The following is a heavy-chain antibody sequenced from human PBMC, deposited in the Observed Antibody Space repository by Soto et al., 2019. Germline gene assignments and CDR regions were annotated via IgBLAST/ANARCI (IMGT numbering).Heavy chain of an antibody. CDR3: ARGPGGPDGPGDY. CDR1: GYTFTSYA. CDR2: INAGNGNT. D-gene: IGHD2-15*01. J-gene: IGHJ4*02. Sequence: VASVKVSCKASGYTFTSYAMHWARQAPGQRLEWMGWINAGNGNTKYSQKFQGRVTITRDTSASTAYMELSSLRSEDTAVYYCARGPGGPDGPGDYWGQGTLVTVSS. V-gene: IGHV1-3*01.